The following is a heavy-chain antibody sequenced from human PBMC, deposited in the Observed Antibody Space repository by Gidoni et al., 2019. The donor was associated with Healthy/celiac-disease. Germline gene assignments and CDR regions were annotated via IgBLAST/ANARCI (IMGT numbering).Heavy chain of an antibody. CDR1: GVSFSGYY. J-gene: IGHJ6*02. CDR3: ARGRGGDCYGMDV. D-gene: IGHD3-16*01. CDR2: INHSGST. V-gene: IGHV4-34*01. Sequence: QVQLQQWCAGLSKPSETLSLTCAVYGVSFSGYYWSWIRQPPGKGLEWIGEINHSGSTNYNPSLKSRVTISVDTSKNQFSLKLSSVTAADTAVYYCARGRGGDCYGMDVWGQGTTVTVSS.